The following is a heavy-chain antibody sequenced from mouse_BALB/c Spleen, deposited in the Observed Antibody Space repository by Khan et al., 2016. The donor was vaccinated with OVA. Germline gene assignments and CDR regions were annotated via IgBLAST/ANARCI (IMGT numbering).Heavy chain of an antibody. Sequence: EVELVESGGDVVKPGGSLKLSCAASGFTFSTYGMSWVRQTPDKRLDWVATVSTGGHYTYYTDTVKGRFTISRDNAKSTLYLQMNSLKSEDTAMFYCARLAYYYDSEGFAYWGQGTLVTVSA. CDR2: VSTGGHYT. CDR3: ARLAYYYDSEGFAY. CDR1: GFTFSTYG. V-gene: IGHV5-6*01. D-gene: IGHD1-1*01. J-gene: IGHJ3*01.